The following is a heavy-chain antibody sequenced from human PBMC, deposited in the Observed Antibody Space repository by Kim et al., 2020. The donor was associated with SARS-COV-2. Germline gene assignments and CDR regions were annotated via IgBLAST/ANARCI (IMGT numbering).Heavy chain of an antibody. V-gene: IGHV4-59*13. CDR1: GGSISSYY. D-gene: IGHD6-19*01. Sequence: SETLSLTCTVSGGSISSYYWSWIRQPPGKGLEWIGYIYYSGSTNYNPSLKSRVTISVDTSKNQFSLKLSSVTAADTAVYYCARGGSGWEYYFDYWGQGTLVTVAS. J-gene: IGHJ4*02. CDR3: ARGGSGWEYYFDY. CDR2: IYYSGST.